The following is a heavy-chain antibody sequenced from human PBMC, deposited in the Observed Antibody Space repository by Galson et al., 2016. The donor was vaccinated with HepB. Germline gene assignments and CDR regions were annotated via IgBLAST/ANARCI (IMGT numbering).Heavy chain of an antibody. V-gene: IGHV1-69*13. Sequence: SVKVSCKASGGTLDSYAINWVRQAAGQGPEWMGRIIPMFGTANSSQKFQGRVTIIADESTSTAYMELSSPKSEDTAVYYCARDHGVAGPYYYYGMDVWGQGTTVTVSS. CDR1: GGTLDSYA. CDR3: ARDHGVAGPYYYYGMDV. CDR2: IIPMFGTA. J-gene: IGHJ6*02. D-gene: IGHD6-19*01.